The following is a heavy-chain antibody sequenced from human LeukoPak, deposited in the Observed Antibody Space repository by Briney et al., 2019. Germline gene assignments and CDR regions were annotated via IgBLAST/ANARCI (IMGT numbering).Heavy chain of an antibody. Sequence: GGSLRLSCAASGFTFSSYGMHWVRQAPGKGLEWVAVIWYDGSNKYYADSVKGRFTISRDNSKNTLYLQMNSLRAEDTAVYYGARKLILVVPAVINYSYYNGMDVWGKGTTVTVS. CDR3: ARKLILVVPAVINYSYYNGMDV. CDR1: GFTFSSYG. D-gene: IGHD2-2*02. V-gene: IGHV3-33*01. CDR2: IWYDGSNK. J-gene: IGHJ6*04.